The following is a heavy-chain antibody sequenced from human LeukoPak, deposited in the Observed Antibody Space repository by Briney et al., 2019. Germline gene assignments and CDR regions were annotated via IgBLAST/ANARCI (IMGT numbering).Heavy chain of an antibody. CDR2: ISSSGRTM. J-gene: IGHJ4*02. Sequence: GGSLRLSCAASGFTFNSYSMTWVRQAPGKGLEWVSYISSSGRTMYYADSVKGRFTISRDNAKNSVYLQMDSLRVDDTAVYYCARDRYGDYCHDSWGQGTLVTVCS. CDR1: GFTFNSYS. CDR3: ARDRYGDYCHDS. D-gene: IGHD4-17*01. V-gene: IGHV3-48*04.